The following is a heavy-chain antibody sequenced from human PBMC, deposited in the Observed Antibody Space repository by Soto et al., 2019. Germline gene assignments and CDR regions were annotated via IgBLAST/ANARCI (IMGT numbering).Heavy chain of an antibody. CDR1: GGSISGYY. V-gene: IGHV4-59*01. J-gene: IGHJ5*02. CDR3: ARVVGQNYCDP. Sequence: QVQLQESGPGLVKTSETLSLTCTVSGGSISGYYWSWIRQPPGKGLEWNGYIYDTGSNYYDPSLKSRVTISFDTSRNQFSLKLTSVTAADTAVYYCARVVGQNYCDPWGQGTLVTVSS. D-gene: IGHD1-7*01. CDR2: IYDTGSN.